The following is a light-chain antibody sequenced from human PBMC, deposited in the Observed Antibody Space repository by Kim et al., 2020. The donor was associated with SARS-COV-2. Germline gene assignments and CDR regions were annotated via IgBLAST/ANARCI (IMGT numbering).Light chain of an antibody. CDR3: SSYEGSNNV. CDR2: EVS. V-gene: IGLV2-8*01. CDR1: SSDVGGYNY. J-gene: IGLJ1*01. Sequence: QSALTQPPSASGSPGQSVTISCTGTSSDVGGYNYVSWYQQYPGKAPKLMIYEVSKRPSGVPDRFSGSKSGNTASLTVSGLQAEDEADYYCSSYEGSNNVFGTGTKVTVL.